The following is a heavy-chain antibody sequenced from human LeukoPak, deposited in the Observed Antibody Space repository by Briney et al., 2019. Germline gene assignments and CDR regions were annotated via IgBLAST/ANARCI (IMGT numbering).Heavy chain of an antibody. CDR1: GFTFSDNY. Sequence: GGSLRLPWAASGFTFSDNYMSWIRQAPGKGLEWVSYISSSGSTIYYADSVKGRFTISRDNAKNSLYLQMNSLRAEDTAVYYCARAKGSSGWNYYYYMDVWGKGTTVTVSS. D-gene: IGHD6-19*01. CDR3: ARAKGSSGWNYYYYMDV. V-gene: IGHV3-11*04. CDR2: ISSSGSTI. J-gene: IGHJ6*03.